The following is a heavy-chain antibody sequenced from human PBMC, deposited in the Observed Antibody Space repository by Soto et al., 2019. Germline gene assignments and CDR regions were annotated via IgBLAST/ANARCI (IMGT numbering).Heavy chain of an antibody. CDR3: AKPRFGDNYYYGMDV. CDR1: GGSIRSSSYY. Sequence: SQTLSLTCTVSGGSIRSSSYYWGWIRQPPGKGLEWIGSIYYSGSTYYNPSLKSRVTISVDTSKNQFSLKLSSVTAADTAVYYCAKPRFGDNYYYGMDVWGQGTTVTVSS. J-gene: IGHJ6*02. D-gene: IGHD3-10*02. V-gene: IGHV4-39*01. CDR2: IYYSGST.